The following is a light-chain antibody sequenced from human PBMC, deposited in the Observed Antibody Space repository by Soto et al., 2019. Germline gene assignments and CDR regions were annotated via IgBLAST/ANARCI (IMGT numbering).Light chain of an antibody. V-gene: IGKV1-8*01. CDR2: AAS. CDR1: QGISSY. J-gene: IGKJ3*01. Sequence: AIRMTQSPSSLSASTGDRVTITCRASQGISSYLAWYQQKPGKAPKLLIYAASTLQSGVPSRFSGSGSGTDLTLTICCLQSEDFATYYCQQYYSYPITFGPGTKVDIK. CDR3: QQYYSYPIT.